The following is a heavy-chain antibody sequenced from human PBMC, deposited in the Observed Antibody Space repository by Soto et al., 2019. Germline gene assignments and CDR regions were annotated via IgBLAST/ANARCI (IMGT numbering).Heavy chain of an antibody. D-gene: IGHD1-26*01. V-gene: IGHV1-8*01. Sequence: ASVKVSCKASGYTFTSFDINWVRQATGQGLEWMGWMSPNSGNTGYAQKFQGRVTMTRDASISTAYMELSSLTSEDTAVYYCARGVTAGVDYWGQGTLVTVSS. CDR2: MSPNSGNT. CDR3: ARGVTAGVDY. CDR1: GYTFTSFD. J-gene: IGHJ4*02.